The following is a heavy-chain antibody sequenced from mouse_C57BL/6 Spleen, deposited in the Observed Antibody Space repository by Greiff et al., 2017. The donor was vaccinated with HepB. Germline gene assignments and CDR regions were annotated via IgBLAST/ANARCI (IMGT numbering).Heavy chain of an antibody. CDR1: GYTFTSYT. J-gene: IGHJ4*01. Sequence: VQGVESGAELARPGASVKMSCKASGYTFTSYTMHWVKQRPGQGLEWIGYINPSSGYTKYNQKFKDKATLTADKSSSTAYMQLSSLTSEDSAVYYCARSHLRGAMDYWGQGTSVTVSS. V-gene: IGHV1-4*01. CDR2: INPSSGYT. CDR3: ARSHLRGAMDY.